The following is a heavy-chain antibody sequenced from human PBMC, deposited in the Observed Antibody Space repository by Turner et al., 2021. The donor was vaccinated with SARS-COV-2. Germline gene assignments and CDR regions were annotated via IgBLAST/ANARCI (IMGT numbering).Heavy chain of an antibody. CDR1: GFTCSRYG. V-gene: IGHV3-33*06. J-gene: IGHJ4*02. Sequence: QVQPVESGGGVVQPGRSLRLSCAASGFTCSRYGMHWVRQAPGKGLEWVAVIWYDGSNKYYADSVKGRFTISRDNSKNTLYLQMNSLRAEDTAVYYCAKAGFGYSSGWGYFDYWGQGTLVTVSS. CDR2: IWYDGSNK. CDR3: AKAGFGYSSGWGYFDY. D-gene: IGHD6-19*01.